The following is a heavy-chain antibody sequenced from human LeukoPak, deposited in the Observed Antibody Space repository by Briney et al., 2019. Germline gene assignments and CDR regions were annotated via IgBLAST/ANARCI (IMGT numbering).Heavy chain of an antibody. CDR3: ARTPYSSSWERYYYYGMDV. Sequence: GESLKISCKGSGYSFTSYWIGWVRQMPGKGLEWMGVIYPGDSDTRYSPSFQGQVTISADKSISTAYLQWGSLKASDTAMYYCARTPYSSSWERYYYYGMDVWGQGTTVTVSS. D-gene: IGHD6-13*01. CDR1: GYSFTSYW. V-gene: IGHV5-51*01. J-gene: IGHJ6*02. CDR2: IYPGDSDT.